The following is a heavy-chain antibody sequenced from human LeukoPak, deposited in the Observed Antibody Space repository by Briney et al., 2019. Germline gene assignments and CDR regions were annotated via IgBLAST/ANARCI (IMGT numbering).Heavy chain of an antibody. Sequence: PGGSLTLSCAASGFTFSNFAMSWVRQAPGKGPDWVSVIRSSGDTTYYADFVKGPLTLATDTSKKTPYLQIDSLRTERPAISYCAKGAYTYGHNFLDCWG. J-gene: IGHJ6*01. CDR3: AKGAYTYGHNFLDC. CDR2: IRSSGDTT. V-gene: IGHV3-23*01. D-gene: IGHD5-18*01. CDR1: GFTFSNFA.